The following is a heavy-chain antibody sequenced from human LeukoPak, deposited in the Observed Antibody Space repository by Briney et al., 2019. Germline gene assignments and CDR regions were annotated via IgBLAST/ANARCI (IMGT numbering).Heavy chain of an antibody. V-gene: IGHV1-69*13. D-gene: IGHD3-10*01. CDR1: GGTFSSYA. Sequence: SVKVPCKASGGTFSSYAISWVRQAPGQGLEWMGRIIPIFGTANYAQKFQGRVTITADESTSTAYMELSSLRSEDTAVYFWARGWYGSGKDYWGQGALGTVSS. CDR2: IIPIFGTA. J-gene: IGHJ4*02. CDR3: ARGWYGSGKDY.